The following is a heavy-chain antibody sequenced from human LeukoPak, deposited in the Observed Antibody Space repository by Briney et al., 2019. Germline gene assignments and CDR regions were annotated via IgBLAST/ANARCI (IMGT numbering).Heavy chain of an antibody. D-gene: IGHD6-19*01. CDR3: AIDSIAVAGTFFGSEAFDI. CDR1: GFTFSSYG. Sequence: PGRSLRLSCAASGFTFSSYGMHWVRQAPGKGLEWVAVIWYDGSNKYYADSVKGRFTISRDISKNTLYLHMNSLRAEAPAVYYCAIDSIAVAGTFFGSEAFDIWGQGTMVTVSS. J-gene: IGHJ3*02. V-gene: IGHV3-33*01. CDR2: IWYDGSNK.